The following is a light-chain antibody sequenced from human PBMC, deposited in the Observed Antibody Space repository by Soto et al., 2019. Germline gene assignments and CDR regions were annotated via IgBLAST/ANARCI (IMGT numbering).Light chain of an antibody. CDR1: QSISSW. CDR3: QQYNSYPFT. Sequence: DIQMTQSPSTLSASVGDRVTITCRASQSISSWLAWYQQKPGKAPKLLIYDASSLESGVPSRFSGSGSGTEFPLTISSLQPDDFATYYGQQYNSYPFTFGPGTKVDIK. V-gene: IGKV1-5*01. J-gene: IGKJ3*01. CDR2: DAS.